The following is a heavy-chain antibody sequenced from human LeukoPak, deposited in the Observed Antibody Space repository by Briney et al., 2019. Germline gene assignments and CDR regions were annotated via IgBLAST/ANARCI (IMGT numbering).Heavy chain of an antibody. V-gene: IGHV3-15*07. D-gene: IGHD5-24*01. J-gene: IGHJ4*02. CDR1: GFTFSSYS. Sequence: PGGSLRLSCAASGFTFSSYSMNWVRQAPGKGLEWVGRIKSKTDGGTTDYAAPVKGRFTISRDDSKNTLYLQMNSLKTEDTAVYYCTTDDDPRVRWLQFGSYWGQGTLVTVSS. CDR2: IKSKTDGGTT. CDR3: TTDDDPRVRWLQFGSY.